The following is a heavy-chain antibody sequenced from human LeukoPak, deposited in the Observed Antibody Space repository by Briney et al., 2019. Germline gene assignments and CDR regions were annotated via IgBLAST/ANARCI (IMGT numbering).Heavy chain of an antibody. J-gene: IGHJ6*03. CDR2: INPSGGST. Sequence: ASVKVSCKASGYTFTSYYMHWVRQAPGQGLEWMGIINPSGGSTSYAQKFQGRVTMTRDMSTSTVYMELSSLRSEDTAVYYCARKRPAYGPGSYYINYYYYYRDVWGKGTTVTVSS. CDR1: GYTFTSYY. D-gene: IGHD3-10*01. CDR3: ARKRPAYGPGSYYINYYYYYRDV. V-gene: IGHV1-46*01.